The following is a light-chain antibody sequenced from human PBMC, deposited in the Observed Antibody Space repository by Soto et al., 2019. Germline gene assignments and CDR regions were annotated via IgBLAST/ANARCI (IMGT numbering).Light chain of an antibody. CDR2: GVS. J-gene: IGKJ5*01. Sequence: EIVMTQSPATLSASPGERATLSCRASQSLSRSYLAWYQQKPGQAPRLLISGVSSRATGIPDRFSGSGSGTDFTLTISRLEPEDFALYYCQHYDASPITFGQGTRLEIK. V-gene: IGKV3-20*01. CDR3: QHYDASPIT. CDR1: QSLSRSY.